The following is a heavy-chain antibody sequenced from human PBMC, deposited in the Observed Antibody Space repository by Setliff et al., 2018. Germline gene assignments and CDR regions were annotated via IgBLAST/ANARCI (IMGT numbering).Heavy chain of an antibody. V-gene: IGHV1-69*05. CDR2: TIPNFGTT. Sequence: ASVKVSCKASGGTFSGYGISWVRQAPGQGLEWLGGTIPNFGTTNYAQEFQGRVTIITDESTSTAYMELSSLRFEDTAVYYCARDGGDTLASTDYRLYIDVWGKGTTVTVSS. CDR3: ARDGGDTLASTDYRLYIDV. D-gene: IGHD3-16*01. CDR1: GGTFSGYG. J-gene: IGHJ6*03.